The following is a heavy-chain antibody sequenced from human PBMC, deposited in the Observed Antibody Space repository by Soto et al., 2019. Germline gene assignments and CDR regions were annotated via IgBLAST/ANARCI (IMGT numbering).Heavy chain of an antibody. J-gene: IGHJ4*02. CDR2: IYSGGST. V-gene: IGHV3-53*05. CDR1: GFTVSSNY. Sequence: GGSLRLSCAASGFTVSSNYMSWVRQAPGKGLEWVSVIYSGGSTYYADSVKGRFTISRDNSKNTLYLQMNSLRAEDTAVYYCARDDRGYSKGFDYWGQGTLVTVSS. D-gene: IGHD4-4*01. CDR3: ARDDRGYSKGFDY.